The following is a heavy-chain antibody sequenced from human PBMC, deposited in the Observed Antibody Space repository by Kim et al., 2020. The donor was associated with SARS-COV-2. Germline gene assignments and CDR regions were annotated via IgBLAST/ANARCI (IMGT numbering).Heavy chain of an antibody. CDR2: INHSGST. CDR3: ARAVVLLWFGEPHDAFDI. J-gene: IGHJ3*02. V-gene: IGHV4-34*01. Sequence: SETLSLTCAVYGGSFSGYYWSWIRQPPGKGLEWIGEINHSGSTNYNPSLKSRVTISVDTSKNQFSLKLSSVTAADTAVYYCARAVVLLWFGEPHDAFDIWGQGTMVTVSS. D-gene: IGHD3-10*01. CDR1: GGSFSGYY.